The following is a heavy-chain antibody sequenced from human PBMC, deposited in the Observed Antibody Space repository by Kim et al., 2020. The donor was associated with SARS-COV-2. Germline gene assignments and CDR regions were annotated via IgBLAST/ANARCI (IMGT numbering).Heavy chain of an antibody. CDR1: GFTFSSYA. J-gene: IGHJ2*01. V-gene: IGHV3-30-3*01. CDR3: ARDGGSTFDL. Sequence: GGSLRLSCAASGFTFSSYAMHWVRQAPGKGLEWVALISYDGGNKYYADSVKGRFTISRDNSKNTLYLQMNSLRAEDTAVYYCARDGGSTFDLWGRGTLVTVSS. CDR2: ISYDGGNK.